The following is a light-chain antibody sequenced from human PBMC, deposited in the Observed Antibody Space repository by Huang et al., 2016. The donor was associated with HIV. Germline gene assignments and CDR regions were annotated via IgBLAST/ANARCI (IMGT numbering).Light chain of an antibody. CDR1: RSVSTN. V-gene: IGKV3-15*01. Sequence: EIVMTQSPATLSVSPGQRVTLSCSANRSVSTNLAWYQQRHGQAPRLLIYGSSTRAPGIPARFSGSGSGTDFSLTISSLQSEDFALYYCHQYNNWLLSFGGGTRV. J-gene: IGKJ4*01. CDR3: HQYNNWLLS. CDR2: GSS.